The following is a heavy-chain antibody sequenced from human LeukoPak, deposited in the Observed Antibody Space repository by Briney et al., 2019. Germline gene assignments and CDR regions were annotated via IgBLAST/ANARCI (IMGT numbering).Heavy chain of an antibody. CDR3: ARVARYYYDSSGYSFFDY. J-gene: IGHJ4*02. V-gene: IGHV1-69*06. D-gene: IGHD3-22*01. CDR2: IIPIFGTA. Sequence: SVKVSCKASGGTFSSYAISWVRQAPGQGLEWMGGIIPIFGTANYAQKFQGRVTITADKSTSTAYMELSSLRSEDTAVYYCARVARYYYDSSGYSFFDYWGQGTLVTVSS. CDR1: GGTFSSYA.